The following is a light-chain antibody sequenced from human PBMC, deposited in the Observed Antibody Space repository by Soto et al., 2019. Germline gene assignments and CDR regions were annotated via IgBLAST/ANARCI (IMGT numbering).Light chain of an antibody. J-gene: IGKJ4*01. CDR2: AAS. CDR1: QDITTW. Sequence: DIQMTQSPSSVSASVGDRVTITCRASQDITTWLAWYQQKPGKAPTLLITAASSLQSGVPSRFSGRGSGTDFTLTISNLQPEDFATYFCQQANSFPLTFGGGTKVEIK. CDR3: QQANSFPLT. V-gene: IGKV1D-12*01.